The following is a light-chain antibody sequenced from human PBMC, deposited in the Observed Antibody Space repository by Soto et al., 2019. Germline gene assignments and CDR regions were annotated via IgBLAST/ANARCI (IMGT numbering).Light chain of an antibody. CDR2: GAS. V-gene: IGKV3-20*01. J-gene: IGKJ1*01. CDR3: QQYGSSPPT. Sequence: EIVLTQSPGTLSLSPGERATLSCRASQSVNSNYLAWYRRKPGQAPSLLIYGASTRATGIPGRFSGSGSGTGFTLTITGLEPEDFAVYCCQQYGSSPPTFGQGTKVDIK. CDR1: QSVNSNY.